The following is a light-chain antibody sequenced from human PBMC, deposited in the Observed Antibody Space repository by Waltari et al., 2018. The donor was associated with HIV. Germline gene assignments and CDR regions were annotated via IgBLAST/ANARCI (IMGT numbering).Light chain of an antibody. CDR1: NSNIGSNT. V-gene: IGLV1-44*01. J-gene: IGLJ2*01. CDR2: NNK. Sequence: QSVLTQPPSASGTPGQRVTIPCSGSNSNIGSNTVNWYQQLPGTAPKLLIYNNKQRPSGVRDRISGSKSGNSASLAISGLQSEDEADYYCAAGDDSLNGVVCGGGTKLTVL. CDR3: AAGDDSLNGVV.